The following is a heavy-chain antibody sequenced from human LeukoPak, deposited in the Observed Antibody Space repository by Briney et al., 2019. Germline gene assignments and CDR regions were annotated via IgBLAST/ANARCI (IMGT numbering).Heavy chain of an antibody. D-gene: IGHD3-22*01. CDR2: IIPIFGTA. V-gene: IGHV1-69*05. J-gene: IGHJ4*02. Sequence: SVKVSCKASGCTFSSYAISWVRQAPGQGLEWMGGIIPIFGTANYAQKFQGRVTMTTDASTSTAYMELSSLRSEDTAVYYCASPRVHYDSSGYYPNYFDYWGQGSLVTASS. CDR3: ASPRVHYDSSGYYPNYFDY. CDR1: GCTFSSYA.